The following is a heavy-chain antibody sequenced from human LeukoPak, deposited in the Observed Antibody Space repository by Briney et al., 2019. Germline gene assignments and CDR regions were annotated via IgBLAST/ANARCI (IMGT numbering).Heavy chain of an antibody. Sequence: GGSLRLSCAASGFTFSSYSMNWVRQAPGKGLEWVSSISSSSSYIYYADSVKGRFTISRDNAKNSLYLQTNSLRAEDTAVYYCARDEIPYYDILTGYSRDTNFDYWGQGTLVTVSS. J-gene: IGHJ4*02. D-gene: IGHD3-9*01. V-gene: IGHV3-21*01. CDR1: GFTFSSYS. CDR3: ARDEIPYYDILTGYSRDTNFDY. CDR2: ISSSSSYI.